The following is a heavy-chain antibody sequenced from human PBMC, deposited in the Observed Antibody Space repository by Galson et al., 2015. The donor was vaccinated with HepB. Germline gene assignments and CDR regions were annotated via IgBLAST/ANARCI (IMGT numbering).Heavy chain of an antibody. J-gene: IGHJ4*02. Sequence: SLRLSCAASGFTFSNYSMTWVRQAPGKGLEWISSINTESTFTYYAASVKGRFTISRDDAKDSLFLQMSTLRPDDTAVYYCAGDIYCSTVGCPPHWWGQGTLVTVSS. D-gene: IGHD2-2*01. V-gene: IGHV3-21*01. CDR1: GFTFSNYS. CDR2: INTESTFT. CDR3: AGDIYCSTVGCPPHW.